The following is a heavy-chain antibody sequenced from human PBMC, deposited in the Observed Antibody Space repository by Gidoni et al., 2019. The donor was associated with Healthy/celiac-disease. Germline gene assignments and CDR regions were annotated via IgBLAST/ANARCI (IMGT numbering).Heavy chain of an antibody. V-gene: IGHV3-7*03. D-gene: IGHD6-6*01. CDR1: GFTFISYW. CDR3: ARVVISSSSGGDFDY. CDR2: IKQDGSEK. Sequence: EVQLVESGGGLVQPGGSLRLSWAASGFTFISYWMSWVRQPQGKGLEWVANIKQDGSEKYYVDSVKGRFTISRDNAKNSLYLQMNSLRAEDTAVYYCARVVISSSSGGDFDYWGQGTPVTVSS. J-gene: IGHJ4*02.